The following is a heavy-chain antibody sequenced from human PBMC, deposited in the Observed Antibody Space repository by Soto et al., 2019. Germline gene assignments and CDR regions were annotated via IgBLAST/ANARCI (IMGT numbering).Heavy chain of an antibody. CDR2: INPSNGNT. V-gene: IGHV1-46*01. J-gene: IGHJ6*03. D-gene: IGHD6-13*01. CDR3: ARIAAAEDYYYYYMDV. CDR1: GYTFTSYY. Sequence: ASVKVSCKASGYTFTSYYMHWVRQAPGQRLEWMGRINPSNGNTKYAQKFQGRVTITRDTSTSTAYMELSSLRSEDTAVYYCARIAAAEDYYYYYMDVWGKGTTVTVSS.